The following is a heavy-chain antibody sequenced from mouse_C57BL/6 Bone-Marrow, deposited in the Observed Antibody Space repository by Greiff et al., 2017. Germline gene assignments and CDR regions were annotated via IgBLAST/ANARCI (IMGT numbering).Heavy chain of an antibody. CDR1: GFSLPTFV. J-gene: IGHJ2*01. V-gene: IGHV2-3*01. CDR3: AKEGSSGYDY. D-gene: IGHD3-2*02. CDR2: LWGDGST. Sequence: VMLVESGPGLVAPSQSLSITSTVSGFSLPTFVVGGVRQPPGRGLGWRGVLWGDGSTNYHSALISRLSLSKDNSKSQVFLKLNSLQTDDTATYYCAKEGSSGYDYWGQGTTLTVSS.